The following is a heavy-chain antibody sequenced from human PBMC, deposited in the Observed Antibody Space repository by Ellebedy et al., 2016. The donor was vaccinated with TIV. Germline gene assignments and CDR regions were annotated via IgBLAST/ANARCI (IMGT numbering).Heavy chain of an antibody. CDR3: ARPQNSYGYLYFFDH. J-gene: IGHJ4*02. D-gene: IGHD5-18*01. Sequence: GGSLRLSCAASGFSFSTYAMHWVRQAPGKGLEWVAVMQFCETDEHYADSVRGRFTISRDNSKNTLYLQMNSLRVEDTALYYCARPQNSYGYLYFFDHWGQGTLVTVSS. CDR1: GFSFSTYA. V-gene: IGHV3-30*04. CDR2: MQFCETDE.